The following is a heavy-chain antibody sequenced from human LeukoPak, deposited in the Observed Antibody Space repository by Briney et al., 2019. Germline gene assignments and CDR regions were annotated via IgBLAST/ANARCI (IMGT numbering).Heavy chain of an antibody. Sequence: GASVKVSCKASGYTFTSYGIRWVRQAPGQGLEWMGWISAYNGNTNYAQKLQGRVTMTRDTSISTAYMELSRLRSDDTAVYYCAREMGYNWNDDDPGAFIWGQGTMVTVSS. J-gene: IGHJ3*02. CDR1: GYTFTSYG. CDR2: ISAYNGNT. V-gene: IGHV1-18*01. CDR3: AREMGYNWNDDDPGAFI. D-gene: IGHD1-1*01.